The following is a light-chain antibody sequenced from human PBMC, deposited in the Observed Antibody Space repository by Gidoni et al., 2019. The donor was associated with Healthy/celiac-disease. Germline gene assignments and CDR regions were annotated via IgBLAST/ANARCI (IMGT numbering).Light chain of an antibody. Sequence: EIVMTQSPATLSVSPGERATLSCRASQSVSSNLAWYQQKPGQAPRLLIYGASTRATGTPARFSGSVSGTEFTLTISSLQSEDFAVYYCQHYNNWPPDTFGRGTKVEI. CDR1: QSVSSN. J-gene: IGKJ1*01. CDR3: QHYNNWPPDT. V-gene: IGKV3-15*01. CDR2: GAS.